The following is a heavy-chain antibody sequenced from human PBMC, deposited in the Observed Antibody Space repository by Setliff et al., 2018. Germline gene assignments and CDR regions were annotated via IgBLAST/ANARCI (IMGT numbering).Heavy chain of an antibody. CDR1: EFAFSSSW. Sequence: GGSLRLSCAVSEFAFSSSWMTWVRQAPGKGLEWVANINEDGTDRKYVDSVKGRFTISRDNAKNSVYLQMSSLRVEDSAVYYWAKVKKQLIRGSGFDLWGQGTL. CDR3: AKVKKQLIRGSGFDL. J-gene: IGHJ4*02. CDR2: INEDGTDR. V-gene: IGHV3-7*01. D-gene: IGHD2-8*01.